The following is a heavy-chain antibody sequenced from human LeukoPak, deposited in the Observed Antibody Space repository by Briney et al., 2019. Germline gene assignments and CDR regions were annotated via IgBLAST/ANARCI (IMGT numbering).Heavy chain of an antibody. Sequence: PSETLSLTCTVSGGSISNSYWSWIRQPPGKGLQWIVYIYYSGGTNYNPSLKSRVTISIDTSKNQFSLKLSSVTAADTAVYYCARFYDSGYFALWGRGTLVTVSS. J-gene: IGHJ2*01. CDR3: ARFYDSGYFAL. D-gene: IGHD3-22*01. V-gene: IGHV4-59*08. CDR1: GGSISNSY. CDR2: IYYSGGT.